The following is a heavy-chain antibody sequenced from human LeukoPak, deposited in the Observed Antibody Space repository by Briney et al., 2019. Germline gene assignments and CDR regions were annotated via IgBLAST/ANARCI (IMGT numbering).Heavy chain of an antibody. D-gene: IGHD6-13*01. CDR3: ARGAGIAAAGPEIFFDY. CDR2: IYTSGST. Sequence: SETLSLTCTVSGGSISSYYWSWIRQPPGKGLEWIGYIYTSGSTNYDPSLKSRVTMSVDTSKNQFSLKLSSVTAADTAVYYCARGAGIAAAGPEIFFDYWGQGTLVTVSS. J-gene: IGHJ4*02. V-gene: IGHV4-4*08. CDR1: GGSISSYY.